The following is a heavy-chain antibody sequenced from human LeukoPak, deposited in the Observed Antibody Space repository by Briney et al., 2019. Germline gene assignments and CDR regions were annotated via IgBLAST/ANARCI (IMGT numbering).Heavy chain of an antibody. CDR1: GGSINSNY. J-gene: IGHJ4*02. D-gene: IGHD5-12*01. V-gene: IGHV4-4*07. CDR3: ARGRGGYRKTIVATTLFDY. CDR2: IYTSGST. Sequence: PSETLSLTCTVSGGSINSNYWSWIRQPAGKGLEWIGRIYTSGSTNYNPSLKSRVTMSVDTSKNQFSLKLSSVTAADTAVYYCARGRGGYRKTIVATTLFDYWGQGTLVTVSS.